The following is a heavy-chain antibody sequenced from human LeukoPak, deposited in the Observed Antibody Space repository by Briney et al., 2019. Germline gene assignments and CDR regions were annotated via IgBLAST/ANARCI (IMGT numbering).Heavy chain of an antibody. Sequence: SGPTLVKPTQTLTLTCTFSGFSLTTYGVGVGWIRQPPGKALEGLALIYWDDEKRYRPSLRTRLTITKDTSKSQVVLTLTNMDPVDTATYYCAHLNFYNDGGYSRAFDYWGQGTLVTVSP. D-gene: IGHD2-15*01. J-gene: IGHJ4*02. CDR2: IYWDDEK. V-gene: IGHV2-5*02. CDR3: AHLNFYNDGGYSRAFDY. CDR1: GFSLTTYGVG.